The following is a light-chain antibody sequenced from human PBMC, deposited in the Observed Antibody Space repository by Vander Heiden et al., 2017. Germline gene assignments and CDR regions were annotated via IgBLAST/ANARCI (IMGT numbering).Light chain of an antibody. CDR1: SSNIGSNT. CDR2: FNN. J-gene: IGLJ1*01. V-gene: IGLV1-44*01. CDR3: YAWDDSLNGLFV. Sequence: QSVLTQPPSASGTPGQRVTISCSGSSSNIGSNTVNWYQQLPGTAPNLLIFFNNRRPSGVPDRFSCSTSGTSASLAISGLQSEEEADYYCYAWDDSLNGLFVFGTGTKLTVL.